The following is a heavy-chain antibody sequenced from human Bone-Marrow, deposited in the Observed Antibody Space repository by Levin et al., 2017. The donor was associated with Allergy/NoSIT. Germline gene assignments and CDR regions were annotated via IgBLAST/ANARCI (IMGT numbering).Heavy chain of an antibody. Sequence: GGSLRLSCAASGFSFSGYGMHWFRQAPGKGLEWVAVVSYHGIIQDYADSVKGRFTASRDNSQNILSLQMNNLRDEDTAVYFCARFNTNTWDSWGQGTLVTVSS. D-gene: IGHD1-26*01. CDR1: GFSFSGYG. CDR3: ARFNTNTWDS. V-gene: IGHV3-30*12. CDR2: VSYHGIIQ. J-gene: IGHJ5*02.